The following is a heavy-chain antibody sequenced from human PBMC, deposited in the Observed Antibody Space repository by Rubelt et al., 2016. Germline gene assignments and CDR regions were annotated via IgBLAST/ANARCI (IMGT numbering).Heavy chain of an antibody. J-gene: IGHJ4*02. CDR1: GGSFSGYY. CDR2: INHSGST. D-gene: IGHD3-16*01. Sequence: GGSFSGYYWSWIRQPPGKGLEWIGEINHSGSTNYNPSLKSRVTISVDTSKNQYPLKLSSVTAADTAVYYCARDVHLGYWGQGTLVTVSS. V-gene: IGHV4-34*01. CDR3: ARDVHLGY.